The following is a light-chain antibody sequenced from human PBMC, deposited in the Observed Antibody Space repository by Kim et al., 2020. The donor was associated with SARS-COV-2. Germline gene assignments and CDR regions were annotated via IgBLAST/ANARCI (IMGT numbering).Light chain of an antibody. CDR1: SANIGAGYD. V-gene: IGLV1-40*01. Sequence: VTISCTGSSANIGAGYDVHWYQQLPGTAPKLLIYGNSNRPSGVPDRFSGSKSGTSASLAITGLQAEDEADYYCQSYDSSLSGYYVFGTGTKVTVL. CDR2: GNS. CDR3: QSYDSSLSGYYV. J-gene: IGLJ1*01.